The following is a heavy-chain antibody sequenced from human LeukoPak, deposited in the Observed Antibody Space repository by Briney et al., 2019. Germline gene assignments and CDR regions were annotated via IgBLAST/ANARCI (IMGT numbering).Heavy chain of an antibody. Sequence: PSETLSLTCTVSGGSISSYYWSWIRQPPGKGLEWIGYIYYSGSTNYNPSLKSRVTISVDTSKNQFSLKLSSVTAADPAVYYCARGYSGWAFDYWGQGTLVTVSS. CDR2: IYYSGST. J-gene: IGHJ4*02. CDR3: ARGYSGWAFDY. CDR1: GGSISSYY. V-gene: IGHV4-59*01. D-gene: IGHD6-19*01.